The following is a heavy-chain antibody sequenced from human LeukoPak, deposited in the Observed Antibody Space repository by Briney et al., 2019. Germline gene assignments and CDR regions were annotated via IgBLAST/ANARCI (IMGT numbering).Heavy chain of an antibody. CDR1: GDSVSSNSVA. CDR3: ARGSTSGIDY. V-gene: IGHV6-1*01. CDR2: TYYKSQWYT. J-gene: IGHJ4*02. Sequence: SQTLSLTCAISGDSVSSNSVAWNLIRQSPSRGLEWLGRTYYKSQWYTDYAVSVKSRITITPDTSKNQFSLQLNSVTPKDTAVYYCARGSTSGIDYWGQGTLVTVSS. D-gene: IGHD6-19*01.